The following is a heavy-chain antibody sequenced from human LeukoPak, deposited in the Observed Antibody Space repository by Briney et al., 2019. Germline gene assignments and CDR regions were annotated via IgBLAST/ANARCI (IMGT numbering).Heavy chain of an antibody. J-gene: IGHJ4*02. V-gene: IGHV3-30*03. CDR1: GFTFSSYY. D-gene: IGHD1-26*01. Sequence: GGSLRLSCAASGFTFSSYYMHWVRQAPGKGLEWVAVISYDGSNKYYADPVKGRFTISRDNYKNTLYLQMNSLRAEDTAVYYCARGGAYPDYYFDYGGQGTRVTVSS. CDR2: ISYDGSNK. CDR3: ARGGAYPDYYFDY.